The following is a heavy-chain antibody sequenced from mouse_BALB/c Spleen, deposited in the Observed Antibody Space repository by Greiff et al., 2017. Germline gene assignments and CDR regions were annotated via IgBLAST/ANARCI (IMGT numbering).Heavy chain of an antibody. J-gene: IGHJ4*01. CDR1: GFSLTSYG. CDR2: IWSGGST. D-gene: IGHD3-3*01. Sequence: VMLVESGPGLVQPSQSLSITCTVSGFSLTSYGVHWVRQSPGKGLEWLGVIWSGGSTDYNAAFISRLSISKDNSKSQVFFKMNSLQANDTAIYYCARKRDGYYAMDYWGQGTSVTVSS. V-gene: IGHV2-2*02. CDR3: ARKRDGYYAMDY.